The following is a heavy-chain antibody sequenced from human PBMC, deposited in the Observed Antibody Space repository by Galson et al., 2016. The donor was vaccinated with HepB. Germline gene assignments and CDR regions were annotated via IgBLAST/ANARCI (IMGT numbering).Heavy chain of an antibody. CDR1: GYTFTTYG. D-gene: IGHD3-3*01. V-gene: IGHV1-18*04. CDR3: ARDRPTIFGVQPPFDY. J-gene: IGHJ4*02. Sequence: SVKVSCKASGYTFTTYGVSWVRQAPGQGLAWMGWISAYNGDTNYAHEVQGRVTMTTDTSTSTAYMELRSLRSNDPAIYYCARDRPTIFGVQPPFDYWGQGTLVTVSS. CDR2: ISAYNGDT.